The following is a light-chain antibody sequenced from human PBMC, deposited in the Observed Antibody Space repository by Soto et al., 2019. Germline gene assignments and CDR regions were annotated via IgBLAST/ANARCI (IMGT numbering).Light chain of an antibody. CDR2: DAS. J-gene: IGKJ2*01. CDR3: QQYNTFSHT. CDR1: QNIHRW. Sequence: DIQMTQSPSTLPASVGDRVTITCRASQNIHRWLAWYQQKPGKAPKLLIVDASSLESGVPSRFRGSGSGTEFPLTYSSLQPDDLATYYSQQYNTFSHTFGQGTKLEI. V-gene: IGKV1-5*01.